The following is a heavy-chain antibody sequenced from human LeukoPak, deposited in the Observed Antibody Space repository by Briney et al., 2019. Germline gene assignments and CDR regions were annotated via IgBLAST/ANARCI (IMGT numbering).Heavy chain of an antibody. V-gene: IGHV3-7*03. D-gene: IGHD3-10*01. CDR1: GFTFGSSW. CDR3: ASNVLLWFGESDY. J-gene: IGHJ4*02. Sequence: GGSLRLSCAASGFTFGSSWMIWVRQAPGEGLEWVANINHRGSDQRYVDSVKGRFTISRDNTKNSLYLQMNGLRAEDTAVYYCASNVLLWFGESDYWGQGTLVTVSS. CDR2: INHRGSDQ.